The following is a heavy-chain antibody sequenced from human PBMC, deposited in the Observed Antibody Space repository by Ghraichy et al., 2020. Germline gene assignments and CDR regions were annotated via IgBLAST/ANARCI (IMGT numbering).Heavy chain of an antibody. CDR3: ARGHDYGSSFFDS. CDR1: GGSISRSNW. J-gene: IGHJ4*02. CDR2: IYHRGST. D-gene: IGHD4-17*01. V-gene: IGHV4-4*02. Sequence: SETLSLTCAVSGGSISRSNWWSWVREPPGKGLEWIGEIYHRGSTNYNPSLKSRVTISVDKSKNQFSLKLSSVTAADTAVYYCARGHDYGSSFFDSWGQGTLVTISS.